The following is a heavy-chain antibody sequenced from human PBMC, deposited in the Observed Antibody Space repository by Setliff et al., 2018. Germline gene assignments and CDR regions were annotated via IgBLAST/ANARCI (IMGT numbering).Heavy chain of an antibody. J-gene: IGHJ4*02. Sequence: SVKVSCKASGGTLSSYAISWVRQAPGQGLEWMGGIIPILGIANYAQKFQGRVTITTDESTSTAYMELSSLRSEDTAVYYCAREGSQLQFLEPYYFDYWGQGTLVTVSS. V-gene: IGHV1-69*10. CDR2: IIPILGIA. D-gene: IGHD3-3*01. CDR3: AREGSQLQFLEPYYFDY. CDR1: GGTLSSYA.